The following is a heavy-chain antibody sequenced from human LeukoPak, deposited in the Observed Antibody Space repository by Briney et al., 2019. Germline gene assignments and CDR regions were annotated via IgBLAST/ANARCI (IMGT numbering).Heavy chain of an antibody. CDR3: ARVGKQWLPQDFDY. J-gene: IGHJ4*02. CDR1: GFTFSSYW. V-gene: IGHV3-7*01. Sequence: GGSLRLSCAASGFTFSSYWMSWVRQAPGKGLEWVANIKQDGSEKYYVDSVKGRFTISRDNAKNSLYLQMNSLRAEDTAVYYCARVGKQWLPQDFDYWGQGTLVTVSS. CDR2: IKQDGSEK. D-gene: IGHD6-19*01.